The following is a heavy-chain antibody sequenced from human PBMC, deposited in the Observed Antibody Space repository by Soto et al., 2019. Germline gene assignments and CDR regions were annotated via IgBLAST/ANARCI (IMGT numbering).Heavy chain of an antibody. CDR3: AREKSGYSDY. J-gene: IGHJ4*02. D-gene: IGHD3-3*01. Sequence: QVQLVQSGAEVKKPGASVKVSCKASGYTFTSYDINWVRQATGQGLEWMGWMNPNSGNTGYAQKFQVKVTMTRSTSISTVDMELSRLRSEATDVYYVAREKSGYSDYWGQGTLVTVSS. CDR1: GYTFTSYD. V-gene: IGHV1-8*01. CDR2: MNPNSGNT.